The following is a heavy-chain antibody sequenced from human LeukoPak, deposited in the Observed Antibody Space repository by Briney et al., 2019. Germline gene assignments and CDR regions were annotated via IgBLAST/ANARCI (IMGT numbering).Heavy chain of an antibody. D-gene: IGHD3-10*01. J-gene: IGHJ4*02. Sequence: GGSLRLSFAASGFTFSSYAMSWVRQAPGKGLEWVSAISGSGGSTYYADSVKGRFTISRDNSKNTLYLQMNSLRAEDTAVYYCAKAVGGTMVRGVTPLFDYWGQGTLVTVSS. CDR2: ISGSGGST. V-gene: IGHV3-23*01. CDR3: AKAVGGTMVRGVTPLFDY. CDR1: GFTFSSYA.